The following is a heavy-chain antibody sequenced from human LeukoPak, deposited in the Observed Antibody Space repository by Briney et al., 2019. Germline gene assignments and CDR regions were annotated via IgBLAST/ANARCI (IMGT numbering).Heavy chain of an antibody. Sequence: ASVKVSCKASGYTFTCYYMHWVRQAPGQGLEWMGWINPKSGDTNYAQKFQDRVTMTRDTSISTAYMDMSSLRSDDTAVYYCARNLWFGESSDAFDMWGQGTMVTVSS. D-gene: IGHD3-10*01. CDR1: GYTFTCYY. J-gene: IGHJ3*02. CDR3: ARNLWFGESSDAFDM. V-gene: IGHV1-2*02. CDR2: INPKSGDT.